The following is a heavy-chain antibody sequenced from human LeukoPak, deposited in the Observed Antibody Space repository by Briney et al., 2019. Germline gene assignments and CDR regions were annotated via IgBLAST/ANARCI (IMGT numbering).Heavy chain of an antibody. D-gene: IGHD6-13*01. CDR3: AKDPGIAEYFDY. Sequence: PGGSLSLSCAASGFTFSSYAMHWVRQAPGKGLEWVAVISYDGSNKYYADSVKGRFTISRDNSKNTLYLQMNSLRAEDTAVYYCAKDPGIAEYFDYWGQGTLVTVSS. V-gene: IGHV3-30-3*01. CDR2: ISYDGSNK. CDR1: GFTFSSYA. J-gene: IGHJ4*02.